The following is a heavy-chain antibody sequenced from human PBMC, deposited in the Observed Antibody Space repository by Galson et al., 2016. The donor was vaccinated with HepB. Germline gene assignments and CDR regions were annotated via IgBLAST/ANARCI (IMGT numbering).Heavy chain of an antibody. CDR3: ARTPPGDYYYAMDV. CDR2: VTETGRT. Sequence: ETLSLTCAVYGGSISGYYWSWIRQPPGKGLEWIGEVTETGRTNDNPSLKSRVTVSLATSKDRFSLRLTSVTASDTAVYYCARTPPGDYYYAMDVWGEGTTVIV. V-gene: IGHV4-34*01. J-gene: IGHJ6*02. CDR1: GGSISGYY.